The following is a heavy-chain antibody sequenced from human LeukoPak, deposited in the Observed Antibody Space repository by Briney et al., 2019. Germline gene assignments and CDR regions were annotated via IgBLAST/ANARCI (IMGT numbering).Heavy chain of an antibody. D-gene: IGHD3-22*01. V-gene: IGHV3-23*01. Sequence: PGGSLRLSCAASEFTFSSYAVSWVRQAPGKGLDWVSAISGSGGSTYYADSVKGRFTISRDNSRNTLYLQMNSLRAEDTAVYYCAKDQFDSISMIVWGQGTLVTVSS. CDR1: EFTFSSYA. CDR2: ISGSGGST. J-gene: IGHJ4*02. CDR3: AKDQFDSISMIV.